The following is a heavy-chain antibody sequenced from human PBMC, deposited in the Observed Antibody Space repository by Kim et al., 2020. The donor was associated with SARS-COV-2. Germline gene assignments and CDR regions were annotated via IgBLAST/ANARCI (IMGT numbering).Heavy chain of an antibody. CDR3: ARDLYGVGGPSGYDLGYYYYGMDV. CDR1: GYTFTSYY. CDR2: INPSGGST. V-gene: IGHV1-46*01. D-gene: IGHD5-12*01. J-gene: IGHJ6*02. Sequence: ASVKVSCKASGYTFTSYYMHWVRQAPGQGLEWMGIINPSGGSTSYAQKFQGRVTMTRDTSTSTVYMELSSLRSEDTAVYYCARDLYGVGGPSGYDLGYYYYGMDVWGQGTTVTVSS.